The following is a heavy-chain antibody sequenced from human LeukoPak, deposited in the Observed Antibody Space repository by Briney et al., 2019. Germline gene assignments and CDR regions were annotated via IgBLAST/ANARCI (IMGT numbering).Heavy chain of an antibody. D-gene: IGHD3-22*01. CDR1: GFTFDDYA. CDR2: ISWNSGSI. Sequence: GGSLRLSCAASGFTFDDYAMHWVRQAPGKGLERVSGISWNSGSIGYADSVKGRFTISRDNAKNSLYLQMNSLRAEDTALYYCAKGPYYYDSSGYRAEYLLHWGQGTLVTVSS. CDR3: AKGPYYYDSSGYRAEYLLH. J-gene: IGHJ1*01. V-gene: IGHV3-9*01.